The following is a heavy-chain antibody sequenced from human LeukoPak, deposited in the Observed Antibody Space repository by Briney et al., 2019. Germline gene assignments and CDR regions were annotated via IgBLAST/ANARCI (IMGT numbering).Heavy chain of an antibody. V-gene: IGHV1-46*01. D-gene: IGHD1-26*01. CDR2: INPSGGST. CDR1: GYTFTSYY. Sequence: ASVKVSCKASGYTFTSYYMHLVRQAPGQGLEWMGIINPSGGSTSYAQKFQGRVTMTRDMSTSTVYMELSSLRSEDTAVYYCARGSGSYYVLVYWGQGTLVTVSS. CDR3: ARGSGSYYVLVY. J-gene: IGHJ4*02.